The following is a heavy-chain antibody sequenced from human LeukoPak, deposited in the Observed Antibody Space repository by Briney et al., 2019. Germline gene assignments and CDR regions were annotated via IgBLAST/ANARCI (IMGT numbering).Heavy chain of an antibody. V-gene: IGHV1-18*01. Sequence: ASVKVSCKASGYTFTSYGISWVRQAPGQGLEWMGWISAYNGNTNYTQKLQGRVTMTTDTSTSTAYMELRSLRSDDTAVYYCAREGYYYYGSGKTSNWFDPWGQGTLVTVSS. CDR3: AREGYYYYGSGKTSNWFDP. CDR1: GYTFTSYG. D-gene: IGHD3-10*01. CDR2: ISAYNGNT. J-gene: IGHJ5*02.